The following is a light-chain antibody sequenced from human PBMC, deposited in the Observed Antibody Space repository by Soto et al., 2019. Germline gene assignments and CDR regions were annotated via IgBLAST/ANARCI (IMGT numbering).Light chain of an antibody. V-gene: IGKV3-20*01. J-gene: IGKJ1*01. CDR2: GSS. CDR3: QQYGRSVG. Sequence: EIVLTQSPATLSLSPGERATLSCRASQSVSSYLAWYQQKPGQAPRLLLSGSSNRATGIPDRFSGGGSETDFTLTISRLEPEDFAVYYCQQYGRSVGFGQGTKVDIK. CDR1: QSVSSY.